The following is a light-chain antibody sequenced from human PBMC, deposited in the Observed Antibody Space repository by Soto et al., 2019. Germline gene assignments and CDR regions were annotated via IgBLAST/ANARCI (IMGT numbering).Light chain of an antibody. CDR3: RSYTTRSTPYV. CDR1: SSDVGGYNY. CDR2: EVS. J-gene: IGLJ1*01. V-gene: IGLV2-14*01. Sequence: QSALSQPGSVSGSPGQSISISCTGTSSDVGGYNYVSWYQQHPGKAPKLMIYEVSNRPSGVSNRFSGSKSGNTASLTISGLQAEDEADYYCRSYTTRSTPYVVGTGAKV.